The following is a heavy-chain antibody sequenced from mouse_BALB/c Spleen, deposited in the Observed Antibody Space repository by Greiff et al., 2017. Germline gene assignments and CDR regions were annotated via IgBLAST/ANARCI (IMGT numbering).Heavy chain of an antibody. J-gene: IGHJ1*01. V-gene: IGHV1-4*01. CDR2: INPSSGYT. Sequence: QVQLKESGAELARPGASVKMSCKASGYTFTSYTMHWVKQRPGQGLEWIGYINPSSGYTNYNQKFKDKATLTADKSSSTAYMQLSSLTSEDSAVYYCARGGGRGWYFDVWGAGTTVTVSS. D-gene: IGHD3-3*01. CDR1: GYTFTSYT. CDR3: ARGGGRGWYFDV.